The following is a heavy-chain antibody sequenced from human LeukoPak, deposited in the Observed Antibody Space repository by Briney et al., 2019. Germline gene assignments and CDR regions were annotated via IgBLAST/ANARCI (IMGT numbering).Heavy chain of an antibody. J-gene: IGHJ4*02. Sequence: GGSLRLFCAASGITFSNYVMSWVRQAPGKGLEWVSAISGGGRNTYYAASVKGRFTISRDNSKNMLHLQMNSLRAEDTAVYYCAKDRTSMVTTGLDYWGQGTLVTVSS. CDR1: GITFSNYV. CDR3: AKDRTSMVTTGLDY. V-gene: IGHV3-23*01. D-gene: IGHD4-17*01. CDR2: ISGGGRNT.